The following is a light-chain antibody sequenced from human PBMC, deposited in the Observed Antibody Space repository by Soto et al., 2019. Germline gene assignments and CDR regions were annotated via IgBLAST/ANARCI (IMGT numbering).Light chain of an antibody. CDR1: SSDVGSYNL. V-gene: IGLV2-23*02. CDR2: EVT. Sequence: QSALTQPASVSGSPGQSITISCTGTSSDVGSYNLVSWYQQHPGKAPKLMIYEVTKRPSGVSDRFSGSKSGNTASLTISGRQAEDEADYYCCSYASSSTYVFGTGTKVTVL. CDR3: CSYASSSTYV. J-gene: IGLJ1*01.